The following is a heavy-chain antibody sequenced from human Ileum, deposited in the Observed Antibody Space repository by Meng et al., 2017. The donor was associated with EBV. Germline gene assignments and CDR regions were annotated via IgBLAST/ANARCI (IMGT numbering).Heavy chain of an antibody. CDR2: IYNSGST. Sequence: LQESGPGLGKPSQTLALTSTVSGGSISRSNYYWSWSRQPPGKGLEWSGHIYNSGSTYYNPSLKSRITISVDTSKNQFSLKLSSVTAADTAVYYCARGQKGYFDLWGRGTLVTVSS. CDR1: GGSISRSNYY. CDR3: ARGQKGYFDL. V-gene: IGHV4-30-4*01. J-gene: IGHJ2*01.